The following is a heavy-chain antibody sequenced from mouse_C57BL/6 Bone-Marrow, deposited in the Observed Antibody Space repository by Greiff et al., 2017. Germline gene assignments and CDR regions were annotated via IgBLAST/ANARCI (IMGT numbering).Heavy chain of an antibody. CDR2: ISDGGSYT. Sequence: EVKLVESGGGLVKPGGSLKLSCAASGFTFSSYAMSWVRQTPEKRLEWVATISDGGSYTYYPDNVMGRFTISRDNAKNNLYLQMSHLKSEDTAMYYCARKGSNSAWFAYWGQGTLVTVSA. CDR1: GFTFSSYA. CDR3: ARKGSNSAWFAY. V-gene: IGHV5-4*03. J-gene: IGHJ3*01. D-gene: IGHD2-5*01.